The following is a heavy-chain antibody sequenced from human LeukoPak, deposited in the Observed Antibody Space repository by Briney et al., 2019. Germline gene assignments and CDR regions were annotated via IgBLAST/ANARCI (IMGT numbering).Heavy chain of an antibody. Sequence: GGSLRLSCAASGFTFSSYAMHWVRQAPGKGLEWVAVMSYDGSNKYYADSVKGRFTISRDNSKNTLYLQMNSLRAEDTAVYYCALSTYSGSYFDYWGQGTLVTVSS. CDR1: GFTFSSYA. V-gene: IGHV3-30*01. J-gene: IGHJ4*02. CDR2: MSYDGSNK. D-gene: IGHD1-26*01. CDR3: ALSTYSGSYFDY.